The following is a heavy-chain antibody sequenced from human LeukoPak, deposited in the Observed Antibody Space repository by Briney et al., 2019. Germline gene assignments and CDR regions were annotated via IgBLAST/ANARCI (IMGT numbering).Heavy chain of an antibody. D-gene: IGHD2-15*01. CDR3: ARDAAFSAFNM. CDR2: ISSSTTTI. V-gene: IGHV3-48*02. Sequence: RGSLRLSCAASGFAFNTYSMNWDRQAPGKGLEWVSSISSSTTTIYYADSVRGRFTISRDNAKNSLFLQMNSLRDEDTAVYYCARDAAFSAFNMWGQGTMVTASS. CDR1: GFAFNTYS. J-gene: IGHJ3*02.